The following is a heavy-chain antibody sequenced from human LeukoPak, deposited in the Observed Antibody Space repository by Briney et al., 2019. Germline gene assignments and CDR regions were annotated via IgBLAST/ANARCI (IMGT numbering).Heavy chain of an antibody. V-gene: IGHV3-23*01. D-gene: IGHD4-17*01. J-gene: IGHJ4*02. CDR3: AKRSGTTLTNEDY. Sequence: GGSLRLSCAASGFTFSSYAMSWVRQAPGKGLEWVSATSGSSGSTYYADSVKGRFTISRDNSKNTLYLQMNSLRAEDTAVYYCAKRSGTTLTNEDYWGQGTLVTVSS. CDR1: GFTFSSYA. CDR2: TSGSSGST.